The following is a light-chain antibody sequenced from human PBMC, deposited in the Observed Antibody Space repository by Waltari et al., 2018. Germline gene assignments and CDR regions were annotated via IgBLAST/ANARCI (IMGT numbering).Light chain of an antibody. J-gene: IGKJ4*01. CDR2: WAS. V-gene: IGKV4-1*01. CDR3: QQYYSTPLT. CDR1: QCVLYSSNNKNY. Sequence: DITMTQSPDSLAVSLGERSTINCKSSQCVLYSSNNKNYLAWYQQKPGQPPKLLIYWASTRESGVPDRFSGSGSGTDFTLTISSLQAEDVAVYYCQQYYSTPLTFGGGTKVEIK.